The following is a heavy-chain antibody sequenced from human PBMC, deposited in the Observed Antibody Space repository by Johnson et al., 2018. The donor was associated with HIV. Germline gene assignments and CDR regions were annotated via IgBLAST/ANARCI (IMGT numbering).Heavy chain of an antibody. CDR3: ARDHSGYDSVTAAFDI. V-gene: IGHV3-48*04. CDR1: GFTFSSYA. D-gene: IGHD5-12*01. Sequence: VQLVESGGGVVQPGRSLRLSCAASGFTFSSYAMHWVRQAPGKGLEWVSYISSSGSTIYYADSVKGRFTISRDNAKNTLYLEMNSLRAEDTAVYYCARDHSGYDSVTAAFDIWGQGTMVTVSS. J-gene: IGHJ3*02. CDR2: ISSSGSTI.